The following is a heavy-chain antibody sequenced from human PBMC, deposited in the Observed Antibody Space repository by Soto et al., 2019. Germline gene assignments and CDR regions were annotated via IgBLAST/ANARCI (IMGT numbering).Heavy chain of an antibody. Sequence: GGSLRLSCKASGFSFSDYDMTWVRQAPGKGLEWVSVISGSGDNTFYAASVKGRFAISRDNSKNVLYLQMNSLSADDAAVYFCAKGRAIIVYGVDILFDYWGLGTLVTVSS. V-gene: IGHV3-23*01. J-gene: IGHJ4*01. CDR1: GFSFSDYD. CDR3: AKGRAIIVYGVDILFDY. D-gene: IGHD3-3*02. CDR2: ISGSGDNT.